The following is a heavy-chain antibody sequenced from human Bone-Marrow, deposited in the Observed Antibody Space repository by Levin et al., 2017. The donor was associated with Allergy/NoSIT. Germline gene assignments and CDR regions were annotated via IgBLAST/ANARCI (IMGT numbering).Heavy chain of an antibody. V-gene: IGHV3-9*01. D-gene: IGHD1-7*01. CDR2: IGRNSGNK. Sequence: GGSLRLSCAASGFTFDDFAMHWVRQAPGKGLEWVASIGRNSGNKGYADSVRGRFTISRDNVNNSLYLEMNSLRGDDTALYYCAKEGNYGLEFYFMDVWGKGTMVTVSS. CDR3: AKEGNYGLEFYFMDV. J-gene: IGHJ6*03. CDR1: GFTFDDFA.